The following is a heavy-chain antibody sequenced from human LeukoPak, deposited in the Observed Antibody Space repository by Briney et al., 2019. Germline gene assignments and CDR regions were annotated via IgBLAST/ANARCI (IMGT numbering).Heavy chain of an antibody. CDR3: ARVIQFLGWLFIFRSYGMDV. D-gene: IGHD3-3*01. Sequence: ASVKVSCKASGYTFTSYYMHWVRQAPGQGLEWMGIINPSGGSTSYAQKFQGRVTMTRDTSTSTVYMELSSLRSEDTAVYYCARVIQFLGWLFIFRSYGMDVWGQGTTVTVSS. V-gene: IGHV1-46*01. J-gene: IGHJ6*02. CDR1: GYTFTSYY. CDR2: INPSGGST.